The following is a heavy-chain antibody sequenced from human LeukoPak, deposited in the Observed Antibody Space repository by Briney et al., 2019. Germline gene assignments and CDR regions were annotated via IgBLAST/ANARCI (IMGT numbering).Heavy chain of an antibody. D-gene: IGHD5-24*01. J-gene: IGHJ4*02. CDR3: AKDDAWLQYGN. Sequence: GGTLRLSCAASGFTFSSHGMNWVRQAPGKGLEWVSGISPNGVITYYADSVKGRFTISRDNSKATVHLQMNSLRPEDTAVYYCAKDDAWLQYGNWGRGTLVTVSS. CDR2: ISPNGVIT. V-gene: IGHV3-23*01. CDR1: GFTFSSHG.